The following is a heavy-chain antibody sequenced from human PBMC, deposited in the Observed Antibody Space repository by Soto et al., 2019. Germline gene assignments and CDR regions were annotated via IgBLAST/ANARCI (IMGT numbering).Heavy chain of an antibody. CDR1: GGSMSSHY. CDR2: ISYSGST. CDR3: ARADPAASAGY. V-gene: IGHV4-59*11. Sequence: LRLSCVVSGGSMSSHYWTWLRQSPGKGLEWIGYISYSGSTYYNPSLKSRVSISADTSKNQFSLRMNSMIAADTAVYYCARADPAASAGYWGQGTLVTVSS. D-gene: IGHD2-2*01. J-gene: IGHJ4*02.